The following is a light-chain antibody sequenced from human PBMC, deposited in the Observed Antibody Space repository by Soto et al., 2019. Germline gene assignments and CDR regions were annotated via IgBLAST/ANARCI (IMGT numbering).Light chain of an antibody. CDR3: NSYSSTNFYV. Sequence: QSARAQPASVSGSPGQSITISCTGSFSDIAVFNYVSWYQQYPGRAPILLIYQVTSRASGVSHRFSGSKSGNTASLTTSGLQPEDEAEYYCNSYSSTNFYVFGTGTKVTVL. V-gene: IGLV2-14*01. CDR1: FSDIAVFNY. CDR2: QVT. J-gene: IGLJ1*01.